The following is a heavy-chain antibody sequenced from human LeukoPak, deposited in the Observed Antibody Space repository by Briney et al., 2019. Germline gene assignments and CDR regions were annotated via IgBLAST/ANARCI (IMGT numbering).Heavy chain of an antibody. D-gene: IGHD6-25*01. CDR2: TKSDGSST. CDR3: ARGAASNLNFDY. CDR1: GFTFRSYW. J-gene: IGHJ4*02. V-gene: IGHV3-74*01. Sequence: GGSLRLSCAASGFTFRSYWMHWVRHAPGKGLVWVSRTKSDGSSTSYADSVKGRFTISSDSAKNTMYLQMNSLRAEDTAVYYCARGAASNLNFDYWGQGTLVTVSS.